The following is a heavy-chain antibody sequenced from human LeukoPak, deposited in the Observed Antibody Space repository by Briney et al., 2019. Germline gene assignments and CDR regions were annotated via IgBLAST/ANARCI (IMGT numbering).Heavy chain of an antibody. Sequence: PGGSLRPSCAASGFTFSASAMTWVRQAPGKGLEWVSTITDDGYNTYSADSVKGRITFSRDNSKNTLSLQLRSLRAEDTAVYYCAKDLSYTSGASDHWGQGTLVTVSS. CDR2: ITDDGYNT. V-gene: IGHV3-23*01. CDR1: GFTFSASA. J-gene: IGHJ4*02. CDR3: AKDLSYTSGASDH. D-gene: IGHD6-19*01.